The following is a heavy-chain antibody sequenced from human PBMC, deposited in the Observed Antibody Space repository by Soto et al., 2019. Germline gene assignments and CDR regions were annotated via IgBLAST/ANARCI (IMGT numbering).Heavy chain of an antibody. D-gene: IGHD3-10*01. Sequence: GGSLRLSCVASGFTLSNHVMTWVRQAPGRGLECVSGISGGDDSTFYADSVKGRFTISRDTSKNTLHLLLHSLRPEDTAVYYCAKSLGAGTFGPNYGMDVWGQGTTVTVSS. CDR2: ISGGDDST. CDR3: AKSLGAGTFGPNYGMDV. J-gene: IGHJ6*02. CDR1: GFTLSNHV. V-gene: IGHV3-23*01.